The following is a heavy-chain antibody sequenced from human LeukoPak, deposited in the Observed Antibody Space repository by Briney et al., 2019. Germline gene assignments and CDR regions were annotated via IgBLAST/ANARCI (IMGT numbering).Heavy chain of an antibody. CDR3: AKGKWLADY. J-gene: IGHJ4*02. CDR2: ISGSGGST. Sequence: GRSLRLSCAASGFTFSSYAMSWVRQAPGKGLEWVSAISGSGGSTYYADSVKGRSTISRDNSKNTLYLQMNSLRAEDTAVCYCAKGKWLADYWGQGTLVTVSS. CDR1: GFTFSSYA. V-gene: IGHV3-23*01. D-gene: IGHD6-19*01.